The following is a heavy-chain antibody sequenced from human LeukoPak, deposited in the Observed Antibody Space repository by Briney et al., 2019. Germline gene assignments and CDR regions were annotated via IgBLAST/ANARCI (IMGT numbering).Heavy chain of an antibody. Sequence: SETLSLTCAVYGGSFSDYYWSWIRQPPGKGLEWIGEINHSGRTNYNPSLKSRVAISVDTSKNQFSLKLSSVTAADTAVYYCARTFVQWFGGLSVSQASDIWGQGTMVAVSS. D-gene: IGHD3-10*01. CDR1: GGSFSDYY. J-gene: IGHJ3*02. CDR2: INHSGRT. V-gene: IGHV4-34*01. CDR3: ARTFVQWFGGLSVSQASDI.